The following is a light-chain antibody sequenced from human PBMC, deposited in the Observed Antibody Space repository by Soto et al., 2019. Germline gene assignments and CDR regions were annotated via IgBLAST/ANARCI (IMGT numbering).Light chain of an antibody. Sequence: ETVMTQSPATLSVSPGERATLSCWASQSVSSKLAWYQQKPGQAPRPLTYGASTRATGIPARFSGSGSGTEFTLTISSLQSEDFAVYYCQQYNNWPPWTFGQGTKVDIK. J-gene: IGKJ1*01. V-gene: IGKV3-15*01. CDR1: QSVSSK. CDR2: GAS. CDR3: QQYNNWPPWT.